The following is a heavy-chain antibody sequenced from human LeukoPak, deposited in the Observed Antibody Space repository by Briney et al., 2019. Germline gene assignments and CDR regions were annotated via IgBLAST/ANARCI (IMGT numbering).Heavy chain of an antibody. D-gene: IGHD1-26*01. V-gene: IGHV4-59*01. CDR1: GGSISSYY. J-gene: IGHJ4*02. Sequence: SETLSLTCTASGGSISSYYWSWIRQPPGKGLEWIGYIYYSGSTNYNPSLKSRVTISVDTSKNQFSLKLSSVTAADTAVYYCATGRELLGNYWGQGTLATVSS. CDR3: ATGRELLGNY. CDR2: IYYSGST.